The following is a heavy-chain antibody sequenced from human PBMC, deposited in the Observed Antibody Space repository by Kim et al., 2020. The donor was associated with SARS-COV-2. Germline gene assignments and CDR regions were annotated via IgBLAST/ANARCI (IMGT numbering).Heavy chain of an antibody. D-gene: IGHD6-19*01. V-gene: IGHV3-23*01. CDR3: AKSPSGWGLAAYFQH. J-gene: IGHJ1*01. CDR2: ISGSGGST. CDR1: GFTFSSYA. Sequence: GGSLRLSCAASGFTFSSYAMSWVRQAPGKGLEWVSAISGSGGSTYYADSVKGRFTISRDNSKNTLYLQMNSLRAEDTAVYYCAKSPSGWGLAAYFQHWGQGTLVTVSA.